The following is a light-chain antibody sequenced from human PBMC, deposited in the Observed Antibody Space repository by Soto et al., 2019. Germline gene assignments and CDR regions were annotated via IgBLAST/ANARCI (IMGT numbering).Light chain of an antibody. CDR1: TGDVGGSGH. Sequence: QSALTQPRSVSGSPGQSVTISCTGTTGDVGGSGHVSWYQQHPGKAPKLVIYDVNQRPSGVPDRFSGSKSGNTASLTISGLQAEDEADYYCASYGGRDDMIFGGGTKLTVL. CDR3: ASYGGRDDMI. CDR2: DVN. J-gene: IGLJ2*01. V-gene: IGLV2-11*01.